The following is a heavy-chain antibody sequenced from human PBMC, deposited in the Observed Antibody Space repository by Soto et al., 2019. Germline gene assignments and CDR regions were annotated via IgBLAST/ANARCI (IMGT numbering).Heavy chain of an antibody. J-gene: IGHJ4*02. Sequence: EVQLVQSGAEVKKPGESLKISCKASGYSFTTYWIGWVRQMPGKGLEWMGIIYPGDSDARYSPSFQGQVIISADKSINTAYLQWSSLKASDTALYDCARQREAYCSIGRCPFDYWGQGSLVTVSS. D-gene: IGHD2-2*01. CDR1: GYSFTTYW. CDR3: ARQREAYCSIGRCPFDY. CDR2: IYPGDSDA. V-gene: IGHV5-51*01.